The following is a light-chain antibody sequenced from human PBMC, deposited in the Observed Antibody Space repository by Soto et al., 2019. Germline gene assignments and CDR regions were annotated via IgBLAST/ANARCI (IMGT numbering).Light chain of an antibody. Sequence: QSVLTQPPSVSAAPGQKVTISCSGSSSNIVSWYQQLPGTAPKLLIYDNNKRPSGIPDRFSGSKSGTSATLGITGLQTGDEADYYCGMWDSSLSVVVFGGGTQLTVL. J-gene: IGLJ2*01. CDR2: DNN. CDR1: SSNI. V-gene: IGLV1-51*01. CDR3: GMWDSSLSVVV.